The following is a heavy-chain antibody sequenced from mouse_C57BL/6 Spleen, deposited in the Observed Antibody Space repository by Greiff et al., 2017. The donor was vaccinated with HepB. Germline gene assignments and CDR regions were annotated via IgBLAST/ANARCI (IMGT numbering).Heavy chain of an antibody. CDR1: GYTFTSYW. V-gene: IGHV1-69*01. CDR2: IDPSDSYT. CDR3: ARSITTAKGY. Sequence: VKLQQPGAELVMPGASVKLSCKASGYTFTSYWMHWVKQRPGQGLEWIGEIDPSDSYTNYNQKFKGKSTLTVDKSSSTAYMQLSSLTSEDSAVYYCARSITTAKGYWGQGTTLTVSS. J-gene: IGHJ2*01. D-gene: IGHD1-2*01.